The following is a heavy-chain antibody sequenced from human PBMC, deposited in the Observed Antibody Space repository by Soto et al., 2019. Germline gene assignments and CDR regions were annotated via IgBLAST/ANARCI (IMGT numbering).Heavy chain of an antibody. Sequence: GGSLRLSCSASGFIFSESTIYWVRQVPGKGLEAISAVSTSGRSTYYADSVKDRFTISRDNSKNTVYLQISSLRAEDTAVYYCAKVLTGYYYYFEYWGQGTLVTVSS. CDR1: GFIFSEST. J-gene: IGHJ4*02. D-gene: IGHD3-9*01. CDR2: VSTSGRST. CDR3: AKVLTGYYYYFEY. V-gene: IGHV3-64*04.